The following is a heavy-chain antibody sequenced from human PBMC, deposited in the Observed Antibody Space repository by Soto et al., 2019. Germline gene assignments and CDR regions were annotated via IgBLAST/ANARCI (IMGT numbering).Heavy chain of an antibody. D-gene: IGHD6-13*01. CDR3: AKGSYSSSWYSRRGMDV. CDR2: ISGSGGST. J-gene: IGHJ6*02. V-gene: IGHV3-23*01. CDR1: GFTFSSYA. Sequence: PGGSLRLSCAASGFTFSSYAMSWVRQAPGKGLEWVSAISGSGGSTYYADSVKGRFTISRDNSKNTLYLQMNSLRAEDTAVYYCAKGSYSSSWYSRRGMDVWGQGTTVTVYS.